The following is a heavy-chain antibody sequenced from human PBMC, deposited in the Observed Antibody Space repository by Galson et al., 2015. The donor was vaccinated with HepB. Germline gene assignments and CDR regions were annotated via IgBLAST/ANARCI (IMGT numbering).Heavy chain of an antibody. Sequence: SVKVSCKASGYTFTSYGISWVRQAPGQGLEWMGWISAYNGNTNYAQKLQGRVTMTTDTSTSTAYMELRSLRSDDTAVYYCVITMVRGSPLYFDYWGQGTLVTVSS. D-gene: IGHD3-10*01. CDR1: GYTFTSYG. CDR2: ISAYNGNT. V-gene: IGHV1-18*04. CDR3: VITMVRGSPLYFDY. J-gene: IGHJ4*02.